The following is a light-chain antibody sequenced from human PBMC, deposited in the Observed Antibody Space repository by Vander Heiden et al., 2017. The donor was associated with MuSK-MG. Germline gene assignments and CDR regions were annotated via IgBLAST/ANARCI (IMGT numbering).Light chain of an antibody. CDR1: SRDVGVYNY. CDR3: SSDATSSTLVV. CDR2: EVN. J-gene: IGLJ2*01. Sequence: QSALTQPASVSGSPGQSVTISCTGTSRDVGVYNYVSWYQQHPGKATNLLVYEVNNRPSGVSHRFSGSTSGNTASLTISGLQAEDESDYYCSSDATSSTLVVFGGGTKLTVL. V-gene: IGLV2-14*01.